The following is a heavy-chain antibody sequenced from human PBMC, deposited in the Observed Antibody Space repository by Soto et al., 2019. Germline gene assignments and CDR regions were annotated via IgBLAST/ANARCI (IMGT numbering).Heavy chain of an antibody. CDR3: ARSRNGAVPDSINF. Sequence: GGVLRLSCAASGFTFSRYAMHWVRQAPGEGLEWVAVISRDGSSKYYGDSVKGRFTVSRDNSNNTLYLSMTSLRPDDTAVFYCARSRNGAVPDSINFWGQGTLVTVS. CDR2: ISRDGSSK. D-gene: IGHD2-8*01. J-gene: IGHJ4*02. V-gene: IGHV3-30-3*01. CDR1: GFTFSRYA.